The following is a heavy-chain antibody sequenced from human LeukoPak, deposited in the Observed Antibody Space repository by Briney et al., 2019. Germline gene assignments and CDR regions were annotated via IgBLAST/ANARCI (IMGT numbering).Heavy chain of an antibody. CDR2: MNLNSGNT. J-gene: IGHJ4*02. D-gene: IGHD3-22*01. CDR3: AINYDSSGYYYSSNYYFDY. V-gene: IGHV1-8*03. Sequence: ASVKVSCKASGYTFTSYDINWVRQATGQGLEWMGWMNLNSGNTGYAQKFQGRVTITRNTSISTAYMELSSLRSEDTAVYYCAINYDSSGYYYSSNYYFDYWGQGTLVTVSS. CDR1: GYTFTSYD.